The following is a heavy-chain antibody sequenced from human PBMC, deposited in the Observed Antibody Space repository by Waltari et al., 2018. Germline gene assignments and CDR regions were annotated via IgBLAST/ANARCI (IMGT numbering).Heavy chain of an antibody. D-gene: IGHD3-10*01. CDR3: ARGGGSGSYYPLYYYYYMDV. CDR2: INHSGST. CDR1: GGSFSGYY. V-gene: IGHV4-34*01. Sequence: QLQEWGAGLLKPSETLSLTCAVYGGSFSGYYWRWIRQPPGKGLEWIGEINHSGSTNYNPSLKSRVTISVDTSKNQFSLKLSSVTAADTAVYYCARGGGSGSYYPLYYYYYMDVWGKGTTVTISS. J-gene: IGHJ6*03.